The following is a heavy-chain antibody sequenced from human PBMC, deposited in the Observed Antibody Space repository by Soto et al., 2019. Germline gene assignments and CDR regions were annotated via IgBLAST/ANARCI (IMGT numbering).Heavy chain of an antibody. J-gene: IGHJ4*02. D-gene: IGHD2-15*01. CDR2: ISSSSFTL. Sequence: GSLRLSCAASGFIFGSYTMNWVRQAPGKGLEWVSSISSSSFTLYYADSVKGRFTISRDDSKSIAYLQMNSLKTEDTAVYYCSRDKRGCSGGSCYSFDYWGQGTLVTAPQ. V-gene: IGHV3-48*01. CDR1: GFIFGSYT. CDR3: SRDKRGCSGGSCYSFDY.